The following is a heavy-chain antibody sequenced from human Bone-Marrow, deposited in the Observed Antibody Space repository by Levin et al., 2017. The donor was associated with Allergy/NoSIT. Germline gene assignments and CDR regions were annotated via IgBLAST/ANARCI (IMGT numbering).Heavy chain of an antibody. CDR1: GDSVSSNSAA. J-gene: IGHJ6*02. D-gene: IGHD3-3*01. CDR3: ARDRDDDFWSGYYGYYYYGMDV. CDR2: TYYRSKWYN. V-gene: IGHV6-1*01. Sequence: SQTLSLTCAISGDSVSSNSAAWNWIRQSPSRGLEWLGRTYYRSKWYNDYAVSVKSRITINPDTSKNQFSLQLNSVTPEDTAVYYCARDRDDDFWSGYYGYYYYGMDVWGQGTTVTVSS.